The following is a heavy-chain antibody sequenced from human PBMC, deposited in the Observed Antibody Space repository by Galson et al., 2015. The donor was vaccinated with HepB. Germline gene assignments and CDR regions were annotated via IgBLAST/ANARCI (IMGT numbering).Heavy chain of an antibody. D-gene: IGHD2-15*01. CDR2: IYSGGST. V-gene: IGHV3-53*01. Sequence: SLRLSCAASGFTVSSNYMSWVRQAPGKGLEWVSVIYSGGSTYYADSVKGRFTISRDNSKNTLYLQMNSLRAEDTAVYYCARDRCSGGSCYSGYYGMDVWGQGTTVTVSS. CDR3: ARDRCSGGSCYSGYYGMDV. J-gene: IGHJ6*02. CDR1: GFTVSSNY.